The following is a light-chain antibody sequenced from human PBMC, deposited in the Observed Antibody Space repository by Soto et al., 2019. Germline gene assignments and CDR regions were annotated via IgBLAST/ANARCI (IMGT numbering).Light chain of an antibody. CDR1: SSDVGSYNL. Sequence: QSPLTQPAFVSGSPGQSITISCTGTSSDVGSYNLVSWYQQHPGKAPKLMIYEVSKRPSGVSNRFSGSKSGNTASLTISGLQAEDEADYYCCSYAGSSTYVFGTGTKVTVL. V-gene: IGLV2-23*02. CDR2: EVS. CDR3: CSYAGSSTYV. J-gene: IGLJ1*01.